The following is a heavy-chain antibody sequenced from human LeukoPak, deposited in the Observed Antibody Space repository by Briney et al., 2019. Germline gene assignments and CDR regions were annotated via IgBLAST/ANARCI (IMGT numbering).Heavy chain of an antibody. J-gene: IGHJ3*02. CDR1: GGTFCSYA. V-gene: IGHV1-69*05. CDR3: ARERVDPGDIVVVVAATRAFDI. Sequence: GASVKVSCKASGGTFCSYAISWVRQAPGQGLEWMGRIIPIFGTANYAQKFQGRVTITTDESTSTAYMELSSLRSEDTAVYYCARERVDPGDIVVVVAATRAFDIWGQGTMVTVSS. CDR2: IIPIFGTA. D-gene: IGHD2-15*01.